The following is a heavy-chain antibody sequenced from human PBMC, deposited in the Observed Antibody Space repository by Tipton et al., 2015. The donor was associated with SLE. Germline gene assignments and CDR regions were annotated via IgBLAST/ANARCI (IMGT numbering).Heavy chain of an antibody. CDR3: AGGFATTTRVWNGFAV. CDR2: LYHTGTS. CDR1: GASISTHY. J-gene: IGHJ3*01. V-gene: IGHV4-59*11. Sequence: LRLSCTVSGASISTHYWCWIRKPPGQRLEWIGTLYHTGTSGHNPSLKSRATISVDTSKRQFSLRLNSVSAADTAVYYCAGGFATTTRVWNGFAVSGKGTLVNVSS. D-gene: IGHD2-15*01.